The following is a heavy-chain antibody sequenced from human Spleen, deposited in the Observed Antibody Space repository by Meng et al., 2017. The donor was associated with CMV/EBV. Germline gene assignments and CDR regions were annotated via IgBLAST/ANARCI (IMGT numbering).Heavy chain of an antibody. V-gene: IGHV3-11*04. CDR2: ISSSGSTI. D-gene: IGHD2-2*01. CDR1: GFTFSDYY. Sequence: GGSLRLSCAASGFTFSDYYMSWIRQAPGKGLEWVSYISSSGSTIYYADSVKGRFTISRDNSKNTLYLQMNSLTDEDTAVYYCARPLSAMTYTVAVWGQGTLVTVSS. CDR3: ARPLSAMTYTVAV. J-gene: IGHJ4*02.